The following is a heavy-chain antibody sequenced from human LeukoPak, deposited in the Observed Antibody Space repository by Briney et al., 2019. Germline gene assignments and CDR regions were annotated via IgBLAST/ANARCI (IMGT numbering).Heavy chain of an antibody. CDR2: IYYSGST. V-gene: IGHV4-59*01. J-gene: IGHJ6*03. D-gene: IGHD3-16*01. Sequence: SETLSLTCTVSGGSISSYYWSWIRQPPGKGLEWIGYIYYSGSTNYNPSLKSRVTISVDTSKNQFSLKLSSVTAADTAVYYCARSGGSADYYYYYMDVWAKGPRSPSP. CDR3: ARSGGSADYYYYYMDV. CDR1: GGSISSYY.